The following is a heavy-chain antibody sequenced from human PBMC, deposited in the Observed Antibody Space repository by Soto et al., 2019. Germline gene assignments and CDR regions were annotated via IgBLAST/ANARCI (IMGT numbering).Heavy chain of an antibody. J-gene: IGHJ4*02. CDR3: VRELPDPFGVVITTYYFDY. V-gene: IGHV1-69*01. CDR1: GGTFSSYA. Sequence: QVQLVQSGAEVKKPGSSVKVSCKASGGTFSSYAISWVRQAPGQGLEWMGGIIPIFGTANYAQKFQGRVTITADESTSTAYMELSSLRSEDTAVYYCVRELPDPFGVVITTYYFDYWGQGTLVTVSS. CDR2: IIPIFGTA. D-gene: IGHD3-3*01.